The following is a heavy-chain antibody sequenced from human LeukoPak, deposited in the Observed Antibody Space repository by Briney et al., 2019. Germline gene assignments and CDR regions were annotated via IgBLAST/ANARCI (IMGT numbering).Heavy chain of an antibody. V-gene: IGHV4-59*04. CDR3: ARHWFYSGEPYYFDY. J-gene: IGHJ4*02. Sequence: SETLSLTCTVSGGSISSYYWSWIRQPPGKGLEWIGYIYYSGSTYYNPSLKSRVTISVDTSKNQFSLKLSSVTAADTAVYYCARHWFYSGEPYYFDYWGQGTLVTVSS. CDR2: IYYSGST. CDR1: GGSISSYY. D-gene: IGHD3-10*01.